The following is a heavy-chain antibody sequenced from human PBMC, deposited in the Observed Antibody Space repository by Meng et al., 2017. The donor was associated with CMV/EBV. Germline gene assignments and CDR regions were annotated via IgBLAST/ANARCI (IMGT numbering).Heavy chain of an antibody. Sequence: LTCAASGFTFSSYSMNWVRQAPGKGLEWVSSISSSSSYIYYADSVKGRFTISRDNAKNSLYLQMNSLRAEDTAVYYCARGGYDYVWGSYRSDAFDIWGQGTMVTVSS. CDR1: GFTFSSYS. V-gene: IGHV3-21*01. CDR3: ARGGYDYVWGSYRSDAFDI. D-gene: IGHD3-16*02. J-gene: IGHJ3*02. CDR2: ISSSSSYI.